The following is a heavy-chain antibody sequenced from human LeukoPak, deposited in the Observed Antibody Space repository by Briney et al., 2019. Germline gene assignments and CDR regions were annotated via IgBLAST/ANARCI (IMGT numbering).Heavy chain of an antibody. D-gene: IGHD5-12*01. CDR2: IRSSSET. CDR3: ARDAGNSGYGCDL. V-gene: IGHV3-48*01. Sequence: GALRLSCAASGFIFSQYSMNWVRQAPGKGLEWVSHIRSSSETFYADSVKGRFTISRDNARNSLYLQMNNLRGEDTAIYYCARDAGNSGYGCDLWGQGTLVTVSS. CDR1: GFIFSQYS. J-gene: IGHJ5*02.